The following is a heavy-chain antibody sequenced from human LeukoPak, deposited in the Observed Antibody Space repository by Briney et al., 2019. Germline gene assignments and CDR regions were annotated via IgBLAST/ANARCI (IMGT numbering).Heavy chain of an antibody. V-gene: IGHV4-39*07. J-gene: IGHJ4*02. Sequence: PSETLSLTCTVSGGSISSSSYYWGWIRQPPGKGLEWIGSIDYSGSTYYNPSLKSRVTISVDTAKNQFSLKLRSVTAADTAVYYCARKHRTYYYGSGSYYPLYYFDYWGQGTLVTVSS. CDR2: IDYSGST. D-gene: IGHD3-10*01. CDR3: ARKHRTYYYGSGSYYPLYYFDY. CDR1: GGSISSSSYY.